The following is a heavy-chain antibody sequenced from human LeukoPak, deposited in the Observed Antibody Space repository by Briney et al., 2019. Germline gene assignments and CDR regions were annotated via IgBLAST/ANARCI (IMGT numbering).Heavy chain of an antibody. CDR1: GFPFNLYT. CDR3: AKDSWSFHDAFDI. V-gene: IGHV3-21*04. CDR2: ISSSTSYI. J-gene: IGHJ3*02. D-gene: IGHD2-21*01. Sequence: GGSLRLSCAASGFPFNLYTMNWVRQAPGKGLEWVTSISSSTSYIYYADSVRGRFTISRDNSKNTLYLQMNSLRAEDTALYYCAKDSWSFHDAFDIWGQGTMVTVSS.